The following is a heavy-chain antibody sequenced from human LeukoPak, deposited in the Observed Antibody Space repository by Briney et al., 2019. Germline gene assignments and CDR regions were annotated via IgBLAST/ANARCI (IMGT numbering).Heavy chain of an antibody. CDR2: MSYDGNTK. V-gene: IGHV3-30-3*01. D-gene: IGHD3-9*01. J-gene: IGHJ4*02. CDR1: GFTFSDYT. CDR3: ARAQSGYPPDY. Sequence: GGSLRLSCAASGFTFSDYTLHWVRQAPGKGLEWVALMSYDGNTKYYADSVKGRFTVSRDNPKNTLYVQMNSLRAEDTAVYYCARAQSGYPPDYWGQGTLVAVSS.